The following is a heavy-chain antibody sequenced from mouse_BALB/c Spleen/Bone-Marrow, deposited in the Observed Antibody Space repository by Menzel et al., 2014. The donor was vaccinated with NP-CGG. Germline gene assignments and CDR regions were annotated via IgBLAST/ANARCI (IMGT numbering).Heavy chain of an antibody. Sequence: VMLVESGPGLVAPSQSLSITCTVSGFSLTSYGVHWVRQPPGKGLEWLGVIWAGGSTNYNSAPMSRLSISKDNSKSQVFLKMNSLQTDDTAMYYCASPIYYDYPLFAYWGQGTLVTVSA. J-gene: IGHJ3*01. V-gene: IGHV2-9*02. CDR1: GFSLTSYG. CDR3: ASPIYYDYPLFAY. CDR2: IWAGGST. D-gene: IGHD2-4*01.